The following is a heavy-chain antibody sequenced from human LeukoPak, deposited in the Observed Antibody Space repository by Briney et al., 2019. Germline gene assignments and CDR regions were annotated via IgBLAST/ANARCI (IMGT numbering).Heavy chain of an antibody. J-gene: IGHJ4*02. Sequence: GGSLRLSCAASGFTFSDYYMSWIRQAPGKGLEWVSYISGSGSTIYYADSVKGRFTISRDNAKNSLYLQMNSLRAEDTAVYYCARDWLYGYYDSSGYYYVLDYWGQGTLVTVSS. V-gene: IGHV3-11*01. CDR2: ISGSGSTI. CDR3: ARDWLYGYYDSSGYYYVLDY. CDR1: GFTFSDYY. D-gene: IGHD3-22*01.